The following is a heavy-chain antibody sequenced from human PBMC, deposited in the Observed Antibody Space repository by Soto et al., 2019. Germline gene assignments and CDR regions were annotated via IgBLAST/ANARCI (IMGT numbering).Heavy chain of an antibody. V-gene: IGHV4-59*01. Sequence: ASETLSLTCTVSGGSISPYYWSWIRQPPGKGLEWIGYVYYSGNTNYNPSLESRVTISVDTSRNRFSLNLTSATAADTAVYYCARKGAAASYAHYYMDVWGRGTAVPVSS. J-gene: IGHJ6*03. D-gene: IGHD6-13*01. CDR1: GGSISPYY. CDR3: ARKGAAASYAHYYMDV. CDR2: VYYSGNT.